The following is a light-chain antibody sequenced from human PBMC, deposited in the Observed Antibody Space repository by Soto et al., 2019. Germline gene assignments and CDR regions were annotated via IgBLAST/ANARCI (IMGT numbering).Light chain of an antibody. CDR2: DSS. CDR1: QSLSSNF. J-gene: IGKJ1*01. CDR3: QQYNNWPPWT. Sequence: EIVLTPSPATLSLSPGERATLSCRASQSLSSNFLAWYQQKPGQPPRLLIYDSSTRATGFPDRFSGSGSGTDFTLTIIRLEPEDFAVYYCQQYNNWPPWTFGQGTKVDIK. V-gene: IGKV3D-20*02.